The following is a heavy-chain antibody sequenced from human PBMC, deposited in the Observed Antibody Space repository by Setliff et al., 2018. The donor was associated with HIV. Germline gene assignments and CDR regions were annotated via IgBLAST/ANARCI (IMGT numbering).Heavy chain of an antibody. Sequence: GGSLRLSCAASGFTFSSSAMNWVRQAPGKGLEWVSAVHSSGGTTYYADSVKGRFTISRDNFKNTLYLQMDSLRAEDTALYYCAKERLYGSGRAFDYWGQGTLVTVSS. D-gene: IGHD3-10*01. CDR3: AKERLYGSGRAFDY. V-gene: IGHV3-23*01. J-gene: IGHJ4*02. CDR1: GFTFSSSA. CDR2: VHSSGGTT.